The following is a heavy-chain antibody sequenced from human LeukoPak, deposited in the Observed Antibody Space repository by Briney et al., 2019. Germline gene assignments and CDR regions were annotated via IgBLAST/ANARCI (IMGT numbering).Heavy chain of an antibody. V-gene: IGHV4-59*12. Sequence: PSETLSLTCAVSGGSISSYYWSWIRQPPGKGLEWIGYIYYSGSTNYNPSLKSRVTMSVDTSKNQFSLKLSSVTAADTAVYYCARTTVTTDYYYYMDVWGKGTTVTVSS. CDR3: ARTTVTTDYYYYMDV. J-gene: IGHJ6*03. D-gene: IGHD4-11*01. CDR2: IYYSGST. CDR1: GGSISSYY.